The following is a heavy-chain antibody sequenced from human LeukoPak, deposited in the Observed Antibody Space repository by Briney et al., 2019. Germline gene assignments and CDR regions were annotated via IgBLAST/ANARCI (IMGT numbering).Heavy chain of an antibody. Sequence: GGSLRLSCAASGFTFSSYAMSWVRQAPGKGLEWVSAISGSGGSTYYADSVKGRSTISRDNSKNTLYLQMNSLRAEDTAVYYCAKAGRYYYDSSGNPAEYFQHWGQGTLVTVSS. CDR1: GFTFSSYA. V-gene: IGHV3-23*01. CDR2: ISGSGGST. J-gene: IGHJ1*01. CDR3: AKAGRYYYDSSGNPAEYFQH. D-gene: IGHD3-22*01.